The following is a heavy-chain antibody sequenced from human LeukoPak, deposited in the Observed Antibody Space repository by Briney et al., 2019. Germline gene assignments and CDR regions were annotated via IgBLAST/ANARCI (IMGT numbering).Heavy chain of an antibody. CDR1: GDSVSSNSAA. Sequence: SQTLSLTCAISGDSVSSNSAAWNWIRQSPSRGLEWLGRTYYRSKWYNDYAVSVKSRITINPDTSKNQFPLQLNSVTPEDTAVYYCARDFSPVPAAILPFDYWGQGTLVTVSS. D-gene: IGHD2-2*01. CDR2: TYYRSKWYN. V-gene: IGHV6-1*01. CDR3: ARDFSPVPAAILPFDY. J-gene: IGHJ4*02.